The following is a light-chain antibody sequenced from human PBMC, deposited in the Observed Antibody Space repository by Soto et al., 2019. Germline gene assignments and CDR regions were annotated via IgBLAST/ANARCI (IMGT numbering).Light chain of an antibody. CDR2: AAS. J-gene: IGKJ3*01. CDR1: QFIRND. V-gene: IGKV1-6*01. CDR3: LQDYSYPFT. Sequence: AIQMTQSPSSLSASVGDRVTISCRASQFIRNDLGWYQQKPGKAPQFLIYAASSLRSGVPSRFSGSGSGTDCTLTISSLQPEDSATYYCLQDYSYPFTFGPGTKVGL.